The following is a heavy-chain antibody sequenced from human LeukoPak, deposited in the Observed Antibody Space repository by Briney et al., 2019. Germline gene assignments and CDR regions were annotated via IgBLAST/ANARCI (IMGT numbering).Heavy chain of an antibody. D-gene: IGHD5-18*01. CDR2: INPNSGGT. V-gene: IGHV1-2*02. CDR1: GYTFTGYY. J-gene: IGHJ4*02. CDR3: ARGTGEGYSYGRYYFDY. Sequence: EASVKVSCKASGYTFTGYYMHWVRQAPAQGPEWMGWINPNSGGTNYAQKFQGRVTMTRDTSMSTAYMELSRLRSDDTAVYYCARGTGEGYSYGRYYFDYWGQGTLVTVSS.